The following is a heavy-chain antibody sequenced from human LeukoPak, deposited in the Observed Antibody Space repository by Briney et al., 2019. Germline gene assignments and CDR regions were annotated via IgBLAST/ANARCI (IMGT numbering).Heavy chain of an antibody. CDR3: AKAEYYDV. CDR2: VRSDGSIE. V-gene: IGHV3-30*02. J-gene: IGHJ3*01. D-gene: IGHD2/OR15-2a*01. Sequence: PGGSLRLSCAASGFTFSSYGMHWVRQAPGKGLEWVAFVRSDGSIEYYADSVKGRFTISRDNSKNTLYLQMNSLRAEDSAVYYCAKAEYYDVWGQGTMVTVSS. CDR1: GFTFSSYG.